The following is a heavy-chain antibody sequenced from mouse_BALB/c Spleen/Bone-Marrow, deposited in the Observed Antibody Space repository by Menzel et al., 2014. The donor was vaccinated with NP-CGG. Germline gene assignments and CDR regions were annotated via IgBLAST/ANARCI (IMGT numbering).Heavy chain of an antibody. Sequence: EVKLVESGGGLVQPGGSRKLSCTASGFTFSSLGMHWVRQAPEKGLEWVAYISSDSDTTYYADTVKGRFTISRDNPKNTLFLQMTSLRSEDTAMYYCTRDHDYDWYFDVWGAGTTVTVSS. V-gene: IGHV5-17*02. J-gene: IGHJ1*01. CDR1: GFTFSSLG. D-gene: IGHD2-4*01. CDR3: TRDHDYDWYFDV. CDR2: ISSDSDTT.